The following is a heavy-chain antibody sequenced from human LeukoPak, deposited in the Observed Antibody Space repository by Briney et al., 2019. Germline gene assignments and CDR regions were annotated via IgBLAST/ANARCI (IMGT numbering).Heavy chain of an antibody. V-gene: IGHV1-46*01. J-gene: IGHJ6*03. CDR2: INPSGGST. D-gene: IGHD2-2*01. Sequence: ASVKVSCKASGGTFSSYTISWVRQAPGQGLEWMGIINPSGGSTSYAQKFQGRVTMTRDTSTSTVYMELSSLRSEDTAVYYCARDWTDIVVVPAAMRYYYYMDVWGKGTTVTVSS. CDR3: ARDWTDIVVVPAAMRYYYYMDV. CDR1: GGTFSSYT.